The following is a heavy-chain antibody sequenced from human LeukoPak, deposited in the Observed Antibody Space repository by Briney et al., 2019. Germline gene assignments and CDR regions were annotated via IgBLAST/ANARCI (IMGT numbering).Heavy chain of an antibody. Sequence: ASVKVSCKASGYTFSDFGITWVRQAPGQGLEWMGWISAYNGNTNYAQKLQGRVTMTTDTSTSTAYMELRSLRSDDTAVYYCARENLQYAPTYYYYYMDVWGKGTTVTVSS. CDR1: GYTFSDFG. CDR3: ARENLQYAPTYYYYYMDV. J-gene: IGHJ6*03. CDR2: ISAYNGNT. V-gene: IGHV1-18*01. D-gene: IGHD2-2*01.